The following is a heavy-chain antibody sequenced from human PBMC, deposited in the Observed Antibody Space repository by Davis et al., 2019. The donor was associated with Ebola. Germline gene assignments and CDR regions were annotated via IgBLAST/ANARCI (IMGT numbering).Heavy chain of an antibody. Sequence: PGGSLRLSCTASGYTFTSYCIGWVRQTPGKGLEWMGIIYPGDSDTRYRPSFQGQVTISADKSISTDYLQWSSLKASDTAMYYCARGLHDYGDYVDYYGMDVWGQGTTVTVSS. D-gene: IGHD4-17*01. V-gene: IGHV5-51*01. CDR3: ARGLHDYGDYVDYYGMDV. CDR1: GYTFTSYC. J-gene: IGHJ6*02. CDR2: IYPGDSDT.